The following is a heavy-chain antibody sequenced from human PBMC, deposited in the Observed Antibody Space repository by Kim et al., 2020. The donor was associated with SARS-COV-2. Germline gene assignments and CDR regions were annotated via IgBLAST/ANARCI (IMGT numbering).Heavy chain of an antibody. CDR3: ASLAAAVNSYYYYGMDV. D-gene: IGHD6-13*01. J-gene: IGHJ6*02. V-gene: IGHV4-61*01. CDR2: IYYSGST. CDR1: GVSVSSGSYY. Sequence: SETLSLSCTVSGVSVSSGSYYWSWIRQPPGKGLEWIGYIYYSGSTNYNPSLKSRVTISVDTSKNQFSLKLSSVTAADTAVYYCASLAAAVNSYYYYGMDVWCQGTTVTVSS.